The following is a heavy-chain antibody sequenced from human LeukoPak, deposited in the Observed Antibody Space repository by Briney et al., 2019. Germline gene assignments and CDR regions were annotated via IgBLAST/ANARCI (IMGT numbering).Heavy chain of an antibody. J-gene: IGHJ4*02. CDR3: ARDGTGSNSGWYIH. CDR2: IWYDGTSK. Sequence: PVGSLRLSCAASGFTFSSHGMHWGRQAPGKRLEGWAVIWYDGTSKSYADSVKGRFTISSDNSKNTLYLQMHSLRAEDTAVYYCARDGTGSNSGWYIHWGQGALVTVSS. D-gene: IGHD6-19*01. CDR1: GFTFSSHG. V-gene: IGHV3-33*01.